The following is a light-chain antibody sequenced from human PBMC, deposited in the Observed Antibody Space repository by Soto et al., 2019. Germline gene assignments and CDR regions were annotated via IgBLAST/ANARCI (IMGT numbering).Light chain of an antibody. CDR1: QNINNY. J-gene: IGKJ3*01. CDR3: QQTYSTPFT. Sequence: DTPMTQSPSSLSASVGDRVTITCRASQNINNYLNWYQQKPGKAPKLLVYAASGFQSGVPSTFSGSGSGADFTLTISSLQPEDFATYYCQQTYSTPFTFGPGTKVDF. CDR2: AAS. V-gene: IGKV1-39*01.